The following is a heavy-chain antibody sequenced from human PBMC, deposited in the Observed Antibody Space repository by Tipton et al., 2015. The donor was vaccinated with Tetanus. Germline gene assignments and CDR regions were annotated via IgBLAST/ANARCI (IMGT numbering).Heavy chain of an antibody. Sequence: SLRLSCAASGFIFSSYGIHWVRQAPGKGLEWVAVSWYDGTDKYYADSVKGRFTISRDNPKSTLYLQMNSLRAGDTAVYYCAREADCSGGSCFSGDFDNWGQGTQVTVSS. V-gene: IGHV3-33*01. J-gene: IGHJ4*02. CDR1: GFIFSSYG. CDR3: AREADCSGGSCFSGDFDN. CDR2: SWYDGTDK. D-gene: IGHD2-15*01.